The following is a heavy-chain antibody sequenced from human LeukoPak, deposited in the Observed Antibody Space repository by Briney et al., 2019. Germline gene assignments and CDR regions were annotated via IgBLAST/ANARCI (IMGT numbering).Heavy chain of an antibody. V-gene: IGHV4-59*08. D-gene: IGHD2-2*02. CDR1: GGSMSSYY. CDR2: ISYIWST. CDR3: ARAAGYCSSTSCYNGDAFDI. J-gene: IGHJ3*02. Sequence: SETLSLTCTVSGGSMSSYYWSWIRQPPGKGLEWIGSISYIWSTNYNPSLKSRVTISVDTSKNQFSLKLSSVTAADTAVYYCARAAGYCSSTSCYNGDAFDIWGQGTMVTVSS.